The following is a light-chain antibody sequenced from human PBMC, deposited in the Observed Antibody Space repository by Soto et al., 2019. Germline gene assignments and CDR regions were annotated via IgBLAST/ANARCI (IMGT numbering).Light chain of an antibody. Sequence: QSVLTQPASVSGSPGQPITISCTGTSSDVGSYNLVSWYQQYPGKAPKLMIYEDSKRPSGVSNRFSGSKSGNTASLTISGLQAVDEADYYCCSYVGSSTSWVFGGGTKVTVL. CDR2: EDS. J-gene: IGLJ3*02. V-gene: IGLV2-23*01. CDR1: SSDVGSYNL. CDR3: CSYVGSSTSWV.